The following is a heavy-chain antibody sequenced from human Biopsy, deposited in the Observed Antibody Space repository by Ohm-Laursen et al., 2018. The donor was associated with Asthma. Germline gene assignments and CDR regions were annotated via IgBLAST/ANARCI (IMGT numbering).Heavy chain of an antibody. CDR2: LIPVLGTA. CDR3: ARGYSGTDRIVYYYSGMEV. CDR1: GDSLGSFINYA. J-gene: IGHJ6*02. V-gene: IGHV1-69*13. Sequence: SVKVSCKSSGDSLGSFINYATSWVRQAPRQGLEWMGGLIPVLGTADYAPMFEGRVTITADESTSTAYLELTSLRFEDTAVYYCARGYSGTDRIVYYYSGMEVWGQGTTVTVSS. D-gene: IGHD5-12*01.